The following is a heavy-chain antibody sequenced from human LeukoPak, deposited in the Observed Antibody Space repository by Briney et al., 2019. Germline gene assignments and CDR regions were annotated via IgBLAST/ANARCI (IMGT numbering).Heavy chain of an antibody. CDR3: AKVLAYYFDY. V-gene: IGHV3-23*01. J-gene: IGHJ4*02. CDR2: IGSGT. CDR1: GFTFRSYG. Sequence: GGSLRLSCAASGFTFRSYGMHWVRQAPGKGLEWVSAIGSGTYYADSVKGRFTISRDNSKNTLYLQMNSLRAEDTAVYYCAKVLAYYFDYWGQGTLVTVSS.